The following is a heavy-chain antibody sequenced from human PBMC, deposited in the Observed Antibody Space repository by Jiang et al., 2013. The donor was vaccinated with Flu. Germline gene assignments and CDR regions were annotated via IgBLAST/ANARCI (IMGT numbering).Heavy chain of an antibody. CDR2: IYYSGST. V-gene: IGHV4-39*02. CDR1: GGSISSSNYY. D-gene: IGHD7-27*01. J-gene: IGHJ4*02. Sequence: GSGLVKPSKTPSLTCTVSGGSISSSNYYWAWIRQPPGKGLEWIGSIYYSGSTYYNPSLKTRVIISVDTSKNQLSLKLSSVTAADTAVYYCAREEVGKGVDYWGQGILVTVSS. CDR3: AREEVGKGVDY.